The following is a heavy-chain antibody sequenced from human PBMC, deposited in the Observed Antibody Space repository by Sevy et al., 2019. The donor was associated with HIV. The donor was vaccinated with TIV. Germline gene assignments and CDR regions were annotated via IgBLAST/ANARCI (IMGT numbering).Heavy chain of an antibody. J-gene: IGHJ3*02. D-gene: IGHD3-22*01. CDR1: GFTFSRYG. CDR3: ASLPNNYYDSSGSSGDDAFDI. CDR2: IWNDRGNK. Sequence: GGSLRLSCPASGFTFSRYGMHWVRHAPGKGLEWVAVIWNDRGNKHYADSVKGRFTISRDNSKNTLYLQMNSLRAEDTAVYYCASLPNNYYDSSGSSGDDAFDIWGQGTMVTVSS. V-gene: IGHV3-33*01.